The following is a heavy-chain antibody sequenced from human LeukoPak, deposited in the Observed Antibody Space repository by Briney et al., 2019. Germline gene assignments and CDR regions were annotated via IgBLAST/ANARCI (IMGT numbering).Heavy chain of an antibody. CDR2: IINSGGST. CDR1: GFTFSSYA. J-gene: IGHJ5*02. CDR3: AKCLGMPYNWFDP. Sequence: PGGSLRLSCAASGFTFSSYAMSWVRQAPGKGLEWVSTIINSGGSTYYADSVKGRFTISRDNSKNTLYLQMNSLRAEDTAVYYCAKCLGMPYNWFDPWGQGTLVTVSS. V-gene: IGHV3-23*01. D-gene: IGHD1-26*01.